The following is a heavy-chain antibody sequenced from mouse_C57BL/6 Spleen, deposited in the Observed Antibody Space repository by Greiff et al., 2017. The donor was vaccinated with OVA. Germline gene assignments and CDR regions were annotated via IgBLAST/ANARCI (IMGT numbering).Heavy chain of an antibody. J-gene: IGHJ4*01. D-gene: IGHD1-1*01. CDR3: ARTFTTVVATGAMDY. CDR2: INPNNGGT. V-gene: IGHV1-26*01. Sequence: VQLQQSGPELVKPGASVKISCKASGYTFTDYYMNWVKQSHGKSLEWIGDINPNNGGTSYNQKFKGKATLTVDKSSSTAYMELRSLTSEDSAVYYCARTFTTVVATGAMDYWGQGTSVTVSS. CDR1: GYTFTDYY.